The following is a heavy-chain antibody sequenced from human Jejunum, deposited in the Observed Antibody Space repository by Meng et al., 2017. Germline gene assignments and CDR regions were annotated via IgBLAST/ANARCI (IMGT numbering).Heavy chain of an antibody. D-gene: IGHD5-18*01. V-gene: IGHV4-61*01. Sequence: SETLSLTCTVSGGSVRSGRYYLSWIRQSPEKGLEWLGHFSYSGDPTYNPSFESRVTISEDTSKKQFSLKLTSVTAADTAVYFCAKTEYNYGFEAFASWGQGTMVTVSS. CDR1: GGSVRSGRYY. J-gene: IGHJ3*01. CDR2: FSYSGDP. CDR3: AKTEYNYGFEAFAS.